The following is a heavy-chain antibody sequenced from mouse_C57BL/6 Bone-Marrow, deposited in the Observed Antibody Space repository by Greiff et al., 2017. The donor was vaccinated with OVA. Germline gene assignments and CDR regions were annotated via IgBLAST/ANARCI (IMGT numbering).Heavy chain of an antibody. CDR2: INPNNGGT. V-gene: IGHV1-26*01. J-gene: IGHJ2*01. D-gene: IGHD1-3*01. CDR1: GYTFTDYY. Sequence: EVQLQQSGPELVKPGASVKISCKASGYTFTDYYMNWVKQSHGKSLEWIGDINPNNGGTSYNQKCKGKATLTVDKSSSTAYMELRSLTSEDSAVYYCAREGLNYWGQGTTLTVSS. CDR3: AREGLNY.